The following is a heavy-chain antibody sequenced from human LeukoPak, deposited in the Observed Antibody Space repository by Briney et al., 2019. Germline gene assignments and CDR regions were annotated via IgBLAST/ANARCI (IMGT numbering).Heavy chain of an antibody. V-gene: IGHV3-23*01. J-gene: IGHJ4*02. CDR3: ARERKESGSYYIDY. D-gene: IGHD1-26*01. Sequence: PGGSLRLSCAASGFTFSSYATSWVRQAPGKGLEWVSAISGSGGSTYYADSVKGRFTISRDNSKNTLYLQMGSLRAEDMAVYYCARERKESGSYYIDYWGQGTLVTVSS. CDR2: ISGSGGST. CDR1: GFTFSSYA.